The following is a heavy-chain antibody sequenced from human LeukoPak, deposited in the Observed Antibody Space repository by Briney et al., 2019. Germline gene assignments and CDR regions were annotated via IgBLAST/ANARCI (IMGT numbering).Heavy chain of an antibody. V-gene: IGHV3-30*18. CDR2: ISYDGSNK. J-gene: IGHJ4*02. D-gene: IGHD6-13*01. Sequence: PGRSLRLSCAASGFTFSSCGMHWVRQAPGKGLEWVAVISYDGSNKYYADSVKGRFTISRDNSKNTLYLQMNSLRAEDTALYYCAKDIAAAGTWRYFDYWGQGTLVTVSS. CDR3: AKDIAAAGTWRYFDY. CDR1: GFTFSSCG.